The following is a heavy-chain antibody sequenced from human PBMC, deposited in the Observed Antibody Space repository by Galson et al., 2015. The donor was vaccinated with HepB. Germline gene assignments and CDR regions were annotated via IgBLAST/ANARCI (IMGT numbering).Heavy chain of an antibody. V-gene: IGHV3-23*01. J-gene: IGHJ6*02. Sequence: SLRLSCAASGFTFSSYAMSWVRQAPGKGLEWVSAISGSGGSTYAADSVKGRFTISRDNSKNTLYLQMNSLRAEDTAVYYCAKGEGQSITIFDYYSGMDVWGQGTTVTVSS. CDR3: AKGEGQSITIFDYYSGMDV. CDR1: GFTFSSYA. D-gene: IGHD3-3*01. CDR2: ISGSGGST.